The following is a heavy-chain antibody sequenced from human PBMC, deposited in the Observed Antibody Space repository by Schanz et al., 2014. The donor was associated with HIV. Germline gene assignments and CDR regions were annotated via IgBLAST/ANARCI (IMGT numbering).Heavy chain of an antibody. D-gene: IGHD3-22*01. V-gene: IGHV3-30*18. CDR3: AKDGNWYDSRYRGKGNYYYYYGMDV. J-gene: IGHJ6*02. CDR1: GFSFNNYG. Sequence: QVQLVESGGGVVQPRRSLRLSCAASGFSFNNYGMHWVRQAPGKGLEWVAVMSYDGINKHYADSVKGRFTISRDNSKNTLYLQIKSLRPEDTAVYYCAKDGNWYDSRYRGKGNYYYYYGMDVWGQGTTVTVS. CDR2: MSYDGINK.